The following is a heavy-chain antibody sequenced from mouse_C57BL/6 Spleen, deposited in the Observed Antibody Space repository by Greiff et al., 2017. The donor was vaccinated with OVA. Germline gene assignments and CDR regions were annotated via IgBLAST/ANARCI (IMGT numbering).Heavy chain of an antibody. CDR1: GYTFTSYW. J-gene: IGHJ1*03. CDR3: EHRATEVDWDFDV. Sequence: VQLQQPGAELVRPGSSVKLSCTASGYTFTSYWMHWVKQRPIQGLEWIGNIEPSDSGNHYNQKFKDKATLTVDTSSSTAYMQLSSLTSEDTADYYCEHRATEVDWDFDVWGTGTTVTVSA. V-gene: IGHV1-52*01. CDR2: IEPSDSGN.